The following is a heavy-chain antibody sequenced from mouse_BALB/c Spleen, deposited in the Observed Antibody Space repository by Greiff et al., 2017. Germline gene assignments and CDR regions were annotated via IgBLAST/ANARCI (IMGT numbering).Heavy chain of an antibody. CDR2: IWAGGST. Sequence: VKLMESGPGLVAPSQSLSITCTVSGFSLTSYGVHWVRQPPGKGLEWLGVIWAGGSTNYNSALMSRLSISKDNSKSQVFLKLNSLQTDDTATYYCAESYGNLFAYWGQGTLVTVSA. CDR1: GFSLTSYG. D-gene: IGHD2-1*01. V-gene: IGHV2-9*02. J-gene: IGHJ3*01. CDR3: AESYGNLFAY.